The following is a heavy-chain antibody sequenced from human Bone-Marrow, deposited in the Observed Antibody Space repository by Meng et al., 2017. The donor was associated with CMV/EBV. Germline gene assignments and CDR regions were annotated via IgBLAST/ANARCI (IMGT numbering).Heavy chain of an antibody. CDR2: INPNSGGT. CDR1: GYTFTSYG. D-gene: IGHD1-26*01. J-gene: IGHJ4*02. V-gene: IGHV1-2*02. Sequence: ASVKVSCKASGYTFTSYGISWVRQAPGQGLEWMGWINPNSGGTNYAQKFQGRVTMTRDTSISTAYMELSRLRSDDTAVYYCAREGDLVGANSEWGQGTLVTVSS. CDR3: AREGDLVGANSE.